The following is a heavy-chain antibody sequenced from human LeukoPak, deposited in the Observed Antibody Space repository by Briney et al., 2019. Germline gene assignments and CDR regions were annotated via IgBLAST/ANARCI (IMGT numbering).Heavy chain of an antibody. Sequence: PSETLSLTCTVSGGSISSGGYYWSWIRQHPGKGLEWIGYIYYSGSTYYNPSLKSRVTISVDTSKNQFSLKLSSVTAADTAVYYCASLPIPGPAAIHYWGQGTLVTVSP. CDR1: GGSISSGGYY. CDR3: ASLPIPGPAAIHY. D-gene: IGHD2-2*02. CDR2: IYYSGST. V-gene: IGHV4-31*03. J-gene: IGHJ4*02.